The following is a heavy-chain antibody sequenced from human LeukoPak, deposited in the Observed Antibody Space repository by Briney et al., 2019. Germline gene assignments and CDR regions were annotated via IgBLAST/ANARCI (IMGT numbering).Heavy chain of an antibody. D-gene: IGHD3-22*01. CDR2: MYYSGST. V-gene: IGHV4-30-4*01. CDR3: ARPYYYDSRIDP. J-gene: IGHJ5*02. CDR1: GGSISSDDYY. Sequence: PSEALSLTCTVSGGSISSDDYYWSWIRRPPGKGLEWIAYMYYSGSTYYNPPLKSRVTMSADTSKNQLSLKLSSVTAADTAVYYCARPYYYDSRIDPWGQGILVTVSS.